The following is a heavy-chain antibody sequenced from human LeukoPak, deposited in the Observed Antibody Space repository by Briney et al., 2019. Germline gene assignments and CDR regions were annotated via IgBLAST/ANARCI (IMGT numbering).Heavy chain of an antibody. V-gene: IGHV3-9*01. D-gene: IGHD1-1*01. CDR2: ISWNSGSI. Sequence: GGSLRLSCAASGFTFKDYAMHWVRQAPGKGLEWVSGISWNSGSIEYADSVKGRFTISRDNAIDSLYLQMSSLRVEDTAWYYCVKAVERFGLYHYGMGVWGQGTTVIVSS. J-gene: IGHJ6*02. CDR1: GFTFKDYA. CDR3: VKAVERFGLYHYGMGV.